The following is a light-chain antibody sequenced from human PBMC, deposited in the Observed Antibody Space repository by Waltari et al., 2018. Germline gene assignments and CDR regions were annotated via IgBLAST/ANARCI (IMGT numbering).Light chain of an antibody. Sequence: EIVFTHSPGTLAFSPGEKATLSCGASQRVGRALAWYQQKPGQAPRLLIYDTSTRATGISDKFSGSGSGTDFSLTISRVEPEDFAVYFCQMYVRLPVTFGQGTKVEVK. CDR1: QRVGRA. CDR3: QMYVRLPVT. J-gene: IGKJ1*01. CDR2: DTS. V-gene: IGKV3-20*01.